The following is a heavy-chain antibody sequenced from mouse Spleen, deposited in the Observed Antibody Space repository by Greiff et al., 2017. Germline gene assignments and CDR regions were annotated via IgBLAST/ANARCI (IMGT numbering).Heavy chain of an antibody. D-gene: IGHD2-1*01. CDR3: ARQGGNSWFAY. CDR1: GFTFSSYA. J-gene: IGHJ3*01. Sequence: EVQGVESGGGLVKLGGSLKLSCAASGFTFSSYAMSWVRQTPEKRLEWVATISSGGGNTYYPDSVKGRFPISRDNAKNTLYLQMSSLKSEDTAMYYCARQGGNSWFAYWGQGTLVTVSA. V-gene: IGHV5-9-3*01. CDR2: ISSGGGNT.